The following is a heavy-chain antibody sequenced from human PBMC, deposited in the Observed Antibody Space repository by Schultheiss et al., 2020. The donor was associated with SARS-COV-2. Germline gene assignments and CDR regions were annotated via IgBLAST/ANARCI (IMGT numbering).Heavy chain of an antibody. Sequence: SETLSLTCTVSGGSISSYYWSWIRQPPGKGLEWIGYIYYSGSTNYNPSLKSRVTISVDTSKNQFSLKLSSVTAADTAVYYCAAGLYYDFWSGQISPHYYGMDVWGQGTTVTVSS. J-gene: IGHJ6*02. D-gene: IGHD3-3*01. V-gene: IGHV4-59*12. CDR2: IYYSGST. CDR3: AAGLYYDFWSGQISPHYYGMDV. CDR1: GGSISSYY.